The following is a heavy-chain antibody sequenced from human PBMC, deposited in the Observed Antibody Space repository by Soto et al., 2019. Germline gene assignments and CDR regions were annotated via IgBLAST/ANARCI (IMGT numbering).Heavy chain of an antibody. V-gene: IGHV1-2*02. CDR2: INPISGDT. D-gene: IGHD2-2*01. Sequence: GASVKVSCKASGYTFTGHHIHWVRQAPGQGLEWMGWINPISGDTEYAQKFQGRVTMTRDTSISTAYMDLRSLISDVTAVYYCARVRRSPYAMDVWGQGTTVTVSS. CDR3: ARVRRSPYAMDV. CDR1: GYTFTGHH. J-gene: IGHJ6*02.